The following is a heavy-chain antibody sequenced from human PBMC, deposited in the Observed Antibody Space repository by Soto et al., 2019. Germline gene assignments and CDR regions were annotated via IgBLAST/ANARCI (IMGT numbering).Heavy chain of an antibody. CDR3: VRAAAGTSVEDAFDI. J-gene: IGHJ3*02. Sequence: DVQLVESGGGLVQPGRSLRLSCAASGFTFDDYAMHWVRQAPGKGLEWVSGISWNSGSIGYADSVKGRFTISRDNAKNSLYLQMNSLRAEDTALHYCVRAAAGTSVEDAFDIWGQGTMVTVSS. CDR2: ISWNSGSI. CDR1: GFTFDDYA. D-gene: IGHD6-13*01. V-gene: IGHV3-9*01.